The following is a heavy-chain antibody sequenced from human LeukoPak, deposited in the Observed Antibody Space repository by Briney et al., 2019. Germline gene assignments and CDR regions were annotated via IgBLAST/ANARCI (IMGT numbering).Heavy chain of an antibody. V-gene: IGHV1-3*01. CDR2: INAGNGNT. CDR1: GYTFTGYY. D-gene: IGHD4-11*01. CDR3: ARGPYSNYWFDP. J-gene: IGHJ5*02. Sequence: ASVKVSCKASGYTFTGYYMHWVRLAPGQRLEWMGWINAGNGNTKYSQKFQDRVTITRDTSASTAYMELSSLRSEDTAVYFCARGPYSNYWFDPWGQGTLVTVSS.